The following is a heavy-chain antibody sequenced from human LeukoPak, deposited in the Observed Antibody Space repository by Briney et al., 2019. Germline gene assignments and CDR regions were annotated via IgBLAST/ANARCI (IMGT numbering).Heavy chain of an antibody. CDR3: AKGHSEDGTGFDC. Sequence: PGGSLRLSCAASGFTFSTYAMSWVRQALGKGLQWVSAISGSGTSTYYTDSVKGRFTISRDNSKNTMFLQMSSLRAEDTAVYYCAKGHSEDGTGFDCWGQGTLVTVSS. D-gene: IGHD1-1*01. CDR1: GFTFSTYA. V-gene: IGHV3-23*01. J-gene: IGHJ4*02. CDR2: ISGSGTST.